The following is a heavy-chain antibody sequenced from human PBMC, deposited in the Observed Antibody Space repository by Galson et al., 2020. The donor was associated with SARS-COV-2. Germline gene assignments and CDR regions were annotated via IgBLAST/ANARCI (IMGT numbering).Heavy chain of an antibody. J-gene: IGHJ4*02. Sequence: ASETLSLTCSVSGGSVSSGNFYWSWIRQPPGKGLEWIGYISYSGSTNYNPSLGSRVTISVDTSKNQFSLRLSSVTAADTAVYYCARDRYYYDSGSYWELDYWGQGTLVTVSS. V-gene: IGHV4-61*01. D-gene: IGHD3-10*01. CDR1: GGSVSSGNFY. CDR2: ISYSGST. CDR3: ARDRYYYDSGSYWELDY.